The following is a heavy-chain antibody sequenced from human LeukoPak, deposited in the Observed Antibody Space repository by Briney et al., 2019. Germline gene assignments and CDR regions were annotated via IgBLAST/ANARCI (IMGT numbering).Heavy chain of an antibody. D-gene: IGHD3-9*01. Sequence: SETLSLTCTVSGGSISSGSYYWNWIRQPAGKGLEWIGRIYRSGSTNYNPSLKSRVTISVDTSKNQFSLKLSSVTAADTAVYYCARVFYGMIPAESDDYWGQGTLVTVSS. CDR1: GGSISSGSYY. V-gene: IGHV4-61*02. CDR3: ARVFYGMIPAESDDY. J-gene: IGHJ4*02. CDR2: IYRSGST.